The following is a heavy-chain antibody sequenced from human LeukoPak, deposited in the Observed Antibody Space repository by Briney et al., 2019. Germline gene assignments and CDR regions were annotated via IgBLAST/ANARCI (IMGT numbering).Heavy chain of an antibody. CDR2: IYHSGST. V-gene: IGHV4-38-2*02. CDR3: ARTQKGLGGRRAFDI. CDR1: GYSISSGYY. J-gene: IGHJ3*02. Sequence: SETLSLTCTVSGYSISSGYYWGWIRQPPGKGLEWIGSIYHSGSTYYNPSLKSRVTISVDTSKNQFSLKLGSVTAADTAVYYCARTQKGLGGRRAFDIWGQGTMVTVSS. D-gene: IGHD3-16*01.